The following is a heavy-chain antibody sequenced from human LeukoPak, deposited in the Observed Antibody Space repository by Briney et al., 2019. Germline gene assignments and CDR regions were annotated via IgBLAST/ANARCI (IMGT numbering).Heavy chain of an antibody. CDR1: GYTFTGYY. J-gene: IGHJ5*02. D-gene: IGHD3-3*01. CDR2: INPSSGGT. V-gene: IGHV1-2*02. CDR3: ARGGWDYDSPNWFDP. Sequence: ASVKVSCKASGYTFTGYYMHWVRQAPGQGLEWMGWINPSSGGTNYAQKFQGRVTITRNTSISTAYMELSSLRSEDTAVYYCARGGWDYDSPNWFDPWGQGTLVTVSS.